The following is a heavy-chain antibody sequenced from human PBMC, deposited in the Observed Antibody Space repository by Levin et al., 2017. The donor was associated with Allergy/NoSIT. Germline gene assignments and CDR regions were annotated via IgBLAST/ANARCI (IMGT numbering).Heavy chain of an antibody. CDR3: ARGHRGNYAFDY. V-gene: IGHV3-53*01. Sequence: GGSLRLSCAASGFTVSSNYMSWVRQAPGKGLEWVSVMYSGGSTYYADSVKGRFTISRDNSMNTLYLQMNSLRAEETAVYYCARGHRGNYAFDYWGQGTLVTVSS. D-gene: IGHD1-26*01. CDR1: GFTVSSNY. CDR2: MYSGGST. J-gene: IGHJ4*02.